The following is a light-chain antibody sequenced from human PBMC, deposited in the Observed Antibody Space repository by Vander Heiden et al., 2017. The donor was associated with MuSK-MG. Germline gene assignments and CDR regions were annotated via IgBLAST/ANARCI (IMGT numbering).Light chain of an antibody. V-gene: IGKV3-20*01. Sequence: EIVLTQSPGTLSLSPGERATLSCRASQSVSTSLAWYQHKSGQAPRLLIYGASTRANGIPDRFRGYGSGTDFTLTISRLEPEDFAVYYCQQDGSSPYTFGQGTKLEIK. CDR3: QQDGSSPYT. CDR1: QSVSTS. J-gene: IGKJ2*01. CDR2: GAS.